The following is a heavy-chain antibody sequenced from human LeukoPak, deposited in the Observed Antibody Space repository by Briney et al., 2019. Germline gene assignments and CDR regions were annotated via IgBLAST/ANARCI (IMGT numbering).Heavy chain of an antibody. Sequence: GGSLRLSCAASGFTFSDYYMNWIRQAPGKGLEWDSYISISDSTIYYADSVKGRFTISRDNAKNSLYLQMNSLRAEDTAVYYSPRGNSYHSSDYYAPLDYWGQGTLVTVSS. V-gene: IGHV3-11*01. D-gene: IGHD3-22*01. CDR2: ISISDSTI. J-gene: IGHJ4*02. CDR3: PRGNSYHSSDYYAPLDY. CDR1: GFTFSDYY.